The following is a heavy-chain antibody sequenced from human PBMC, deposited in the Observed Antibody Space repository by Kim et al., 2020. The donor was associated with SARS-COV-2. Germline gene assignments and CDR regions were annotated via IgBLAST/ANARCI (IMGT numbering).Heavy chain of an antibody. V-gene: IGHV3-33*01. D-gene: IGHD3-22*01. CDR3: ARGARSGGVFPYYYDSSGYYPVYYYYGMDV. CDR2: IWYDGSNK. Sequence: GGSLRLSCAASGFTFSSYGMHWVRQAPGKGLEWVAVIWYDGSNKYYADSVKGRFTISRDNSKNTLYLQMNSLRAEDTAVYYCARGARSGGVFPYYYDSSGYYPVYYYYGMDVWGQGTTVTVSS. CDR1: GFTFSSYG. J-gene: IGHJ6*02.